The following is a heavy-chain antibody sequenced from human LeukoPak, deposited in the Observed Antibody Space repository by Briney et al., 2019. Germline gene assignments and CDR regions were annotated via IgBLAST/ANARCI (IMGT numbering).Heavy chain of an antibody. CDR3: AKGGVRGDIVATIGGFYFDF. V-gene: IGHV3-30-3*01. CDR2: ISDDGSNK. J-gene: IGHJ4*02. CDR1: GFTFSSYA. Sequence: PGGSLRLSCAASGFTFSSYAMPWVRQAPGKGLEWVAVISDDGSNKYYADSVKGRFTISRDNSKNTLYLQMNSLRAEDTAVYYCAKGGVRGDIVATIGGFYFDFWGQGPLVTVSS. D-gene: IGHD5-12*01.